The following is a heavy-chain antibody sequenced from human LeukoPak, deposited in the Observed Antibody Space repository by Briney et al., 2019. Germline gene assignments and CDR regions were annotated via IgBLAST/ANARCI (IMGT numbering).Heavy chain of an antibody. J-gene: IGHJ4*02. Sequence: GGSLRLSCAASGFTFSSYARSWVRQAPGKGLEWVSSISYTGTYIYYADSVKGRFTISRDNAQNSLYLQMNSLRAEDTAIYYCVRDRGTYRPIDYWGQGTLVTVSS. CDR1: GFTFSSYA. CDR2: ISYTGTYI. D-gene: IGHD1-26*01. V-gene: IGHV3-21*04. CDR3: VRDRGTYRPIDY.